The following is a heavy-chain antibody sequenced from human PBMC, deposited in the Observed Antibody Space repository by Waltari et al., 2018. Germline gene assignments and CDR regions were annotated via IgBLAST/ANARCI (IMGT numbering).Heavy chain of an antibody. Sequence: QVQLQESGQGLVKPSGTLSLTCAVSGDSVSGNYWWSWVRQSPEKGLEWIGQVHHSGKTHYNPSIQSRVTISVDSPKNQCSLTLKSVTAADTAVYYCAGDRAIGLFFDYWGRGTLVTVSS. CDR1: GDSVSGNYW. J-gene: IGHJ4*02. V-gene: IGHV4-4*02. D-gene: IGHD2-2*01. CDR3: AGDRAIGLFFDY. CDR2: VHHSGKT.